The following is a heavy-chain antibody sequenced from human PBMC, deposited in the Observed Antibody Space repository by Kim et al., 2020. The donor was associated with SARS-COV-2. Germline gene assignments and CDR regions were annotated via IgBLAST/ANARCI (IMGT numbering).Heavy chain of an antibody. V-gene: IGHV3-7*01. CDR2: IKQDGSEK. CDR1: GFTFNSCW. Sequence: GGSLRLSCAASGFTFNSCWMTWVRQAPGKGLEWVASIKQDGSEKFYVDSVKGRFTISRDNAKNSLYLQMNSLTADDTAVYYCASRGNRDDGSTYRPLDIWGQGAKVTVSS. J-gene: IGHJ3*02. D-gene: IGHD3-16*01. CDR3: ASRGNRDDGSTYRPLDI.